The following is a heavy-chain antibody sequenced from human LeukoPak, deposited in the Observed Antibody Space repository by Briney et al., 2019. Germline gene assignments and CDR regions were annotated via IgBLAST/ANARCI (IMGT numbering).Heavy chain of an antibody. V-gene: IGHV3-30*18. CDR1: GFTFSSYA. J-gene: IGHJ4*02. Sequence: PGRSLTLSCAASGFTFSSYAMHWVRQAPGKGLEWVALISYDESDKYYADSVKGRFTISRDNSKNTLYLQMNSLRAEDTAMYYCAKDRHYASNLFDYWGQGTLVTVSS. CDR3: AKDRHYASNLFDY. CDR2: ISYDESDK. D-gene: IGHD3-10*01.